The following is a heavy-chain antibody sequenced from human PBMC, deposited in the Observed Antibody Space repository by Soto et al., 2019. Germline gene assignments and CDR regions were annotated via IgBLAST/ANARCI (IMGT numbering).Heavy chain of an antibody. V-gene: IGHV4-31*03. J-gene: IGHJ5*02. CDR2: IYYSGST. D-gene: IGHD4-17*01. CDR1: GGSISSGGYY. CDR3: AREGDYGDSNWFDP. Sequence: QVQLQESGPGLVKPSQTLSLTCTVSGGSISSGGYYWSWIRQHPGKGLEWIGYIYYSGSTYYNPSLKSRVTISVDTSKNQFSRKLSSVTAADTAVYYCAREGDYGDSNWFDPWGQGTLVTVSS.